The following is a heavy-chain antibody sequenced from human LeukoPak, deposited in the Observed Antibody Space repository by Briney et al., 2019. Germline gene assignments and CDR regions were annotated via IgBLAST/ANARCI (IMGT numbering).Heavy chain of an antibody. CDR2: IFHSGST. Sequence: SETLSLTCTVSGFSISSGYYWGWIRQPPGKGLEWIGSIFHSGSTYYSPSLKSRVTISVDTSKNHFSLKLSSVTAADTAVYYCATRKLGNDYWGQGTLVTVSS. D-gene: IGHD7-27*01. J-gene: IGHJ4*02. V-gene: IGHV4-38-2*02. CDR1: GFSISSGYY. CDR3: ATRKLGNDY.